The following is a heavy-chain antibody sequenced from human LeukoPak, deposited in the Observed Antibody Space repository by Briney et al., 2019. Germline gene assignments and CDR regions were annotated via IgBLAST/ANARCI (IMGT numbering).Heavy chain of an antibody. J-gene: IGHJ4*02. D-gene: IGHD3-3*01. CDR2: MGSSGKTI. Sequence: GGSLRLSCAASGFTVSSNYMSWVRQAPGKGLEWISYMGSSGKTIYYADSVKGRFTISRDNAKNSLYLQMNSLTVEDTAVYYCARDQSDVSGYYPYLDYWGQGTLVTVSS. CDR3: ARDQSDVSGYYPYLDY. V-gene: IGHV3-48*01. CDR1: GFTVSSNY.